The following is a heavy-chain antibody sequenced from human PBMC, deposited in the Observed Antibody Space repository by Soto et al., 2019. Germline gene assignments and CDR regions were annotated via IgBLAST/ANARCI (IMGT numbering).Heavy chain of an antibody. CDR1: GGSISSYY. CDR3: ARLCSSTSCYPSEYFQH. D-gene: IGHD2-2*01. V-gene: IGHV4-59*08. J-gene: IGHJ1*01. Sequence: PSETLSLTCTVSGGSISSYYWSWIRQPPGKGLEWIGYIYYSGSTYYNPSLKSRVTISVDTSKNQFSLKLSSVTAADTAVYYCARLCSSTSCYPSEYFQHWGQGTLVTVSS. CDR2: IYYSGST.